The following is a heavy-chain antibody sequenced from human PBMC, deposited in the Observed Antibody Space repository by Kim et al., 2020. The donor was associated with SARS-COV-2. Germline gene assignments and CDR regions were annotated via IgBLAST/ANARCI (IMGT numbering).Heavy chain of an antibody. D-gene: IGHD3-22*01. Sequence: PERGRFTISRDDSNNTLYLQMNSLKTEDTAVYYCTTVYYDSSGYPYYFDNWGQGTLVTVSS. CDR3: TTVYYDSSGYPYYFDN. V-gene: IGHV3-15*01. J-gene: IGHJ4*02.